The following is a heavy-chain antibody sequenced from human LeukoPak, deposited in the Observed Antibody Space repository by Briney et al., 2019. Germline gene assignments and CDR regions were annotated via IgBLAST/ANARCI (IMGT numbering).Heavy chain of an antibody. D-gene: IGHD2-2*01. CDR1: GGSISSGTYY. Sequence: SETLSLTCTVSGGSISSGTYYWNWIRQLPGKGLEWIGFIYYSGSTYYNPSLRSRVIMSVDTSKNQFSLNLSSVTAADTAVYYCARGVAAAPAVRYGMDVWGQGTAVTVPS. CDR2: IYYSGST. J-gene: IGHJ6*02. V-gene: IGHV4-31*03. CDR3: ARGVAAAPAVRYGMDV.